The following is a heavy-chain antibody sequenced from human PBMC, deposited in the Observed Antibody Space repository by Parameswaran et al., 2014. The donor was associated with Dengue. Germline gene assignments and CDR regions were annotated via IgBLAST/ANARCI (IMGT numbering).Heavy chain of an antibody. D-gene: IGHD6-19*01. V-gene: IGHV4-34*01. J-gene: IGHJ4*02. CDR2: INHSGST. CDR3: AREPGGEAVAGLDY. Sequence: VRQAPGKGLEWIGEINHSGSTNYNPSLKSRVIISVDTSKNQFSLKLSSVTAADTAVYYCAREPGGEAVAGLDYWGQGTLVTVSS.